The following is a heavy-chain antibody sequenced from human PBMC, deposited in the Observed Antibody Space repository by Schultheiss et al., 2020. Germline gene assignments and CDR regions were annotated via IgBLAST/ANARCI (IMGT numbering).Heavy chain of an antibody. J-gene: IGHJ3*02. CDR3: ARVKYSSSHLDI. CDR1: GFTFSSYG. D-gene: IGHD6-13*01. CDR2: IWYDGSNK. Sequence: GGSLRLSCAASGFTFSSYGMHWVRQAPGKGLEWVAVIWYDGSNKYYADSVKGRFTISRDNSKNTLYLQMNSLRAEDTAVYYCARVKYSSSHLDIWGQGTMVTGSS. V-gene: IGHV3-33*01.